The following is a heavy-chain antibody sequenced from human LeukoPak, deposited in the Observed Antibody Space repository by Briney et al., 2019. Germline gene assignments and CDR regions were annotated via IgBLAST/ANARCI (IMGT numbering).Heavy chain of an antibody. CDR3: AKVGVGATDY. V-gene: IGHV3-43*02. CDR1: GFTFAAYG. D-gene: IGHD1-26*01. J-gene: IGHJ4*02. Sequence: PGRSLRSSGAALGFTFAAYGMDWGGQGPGKGLEWVSLISGDGGSTYYADSVKGRFTISRDNGKNSLYLQMNSLRTEDTALYYCAKVGVGATDYWGQGTLVTVSS. CDR2: ISGDGGST.